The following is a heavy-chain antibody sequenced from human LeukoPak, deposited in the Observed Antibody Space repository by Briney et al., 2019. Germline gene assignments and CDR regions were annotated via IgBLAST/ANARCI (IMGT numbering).Heavy chain of an antibody. CDR2: IDSDGSKT. V-gene: IGHV3-74*01. J-gene: IGHJ4*02. CDR1: GFTFSSSW. D-gene: IGHD3-22*01. CDR3: VRLSSGYYGLIDH. Sequence: GGSLRLSCVASGFTFSSSWMHWVRQAPGKGLVWVSRIDSDGSKTDYADSVEGRFTFSRDNARNTLYLQMNSLRAEDTAVYYCVRLSSGYYGLIDHWGQGTLVTVSS.